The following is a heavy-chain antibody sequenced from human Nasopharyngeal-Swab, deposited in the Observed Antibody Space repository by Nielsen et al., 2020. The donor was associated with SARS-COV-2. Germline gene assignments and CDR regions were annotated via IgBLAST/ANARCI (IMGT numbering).Heavy chain of an antibody. Sequence: GESLKISCADSGFNFNTSWMTWVRQAPGKGLEWVANINPDGSEMQYVDSVKGRFTISRDNPENSLYLHMNSLRGDDTAVYYCAHYASAAYWGQGTLVTVSS. CDR3: AHYASAAY. CDR2: INPDGSEM. V-gene: IGHV3-7*03. D-gene: IGHD2-2*01. CDR1: GFNFNTSW. J-gene: IGHJ4*02.